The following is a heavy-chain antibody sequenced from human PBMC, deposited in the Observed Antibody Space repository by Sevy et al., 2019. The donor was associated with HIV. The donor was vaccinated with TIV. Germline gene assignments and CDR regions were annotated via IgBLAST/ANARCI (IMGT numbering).Heavy chain of an antibody. CDR3: ARHGHLASAFDI. CDR1: GGSVSSSNYC. V-gene: IGHV4-39*01. J-gene: IGHJ3*02. Sequence: SETLSLTCTISGGSVSSSNYCWGWIRQPPGKGLEWIGTINYTASAHYNPSLKSRVTISVDTSKNQVSLRLRSVTAADTAVYLCARHGHLASAFDIWGQGTMVTVSS. CDR2: INYTASA.